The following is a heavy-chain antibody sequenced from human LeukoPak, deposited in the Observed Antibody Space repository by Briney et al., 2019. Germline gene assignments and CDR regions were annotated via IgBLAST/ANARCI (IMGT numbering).Heavy chain of an antibody. Sequence: SETLSLTCTVSGGSISSHYRSWIRQPPGKGLEWIGHLYYSGNTNYNPSLKSRVTISVDTSRNHFSLKLSSVSAADTAVYYCARGPIGYDYVWGSWFDSWGQGTLVTVSS. CDR3: ARGPIGYDYVWGSWFDS. CDR1: GGSISSHY. CDR2: LYYSGNT. V-gene: IGHV4-59*11. D-gene: IGHD3-16*01. J-gene: IGHJ5*01.